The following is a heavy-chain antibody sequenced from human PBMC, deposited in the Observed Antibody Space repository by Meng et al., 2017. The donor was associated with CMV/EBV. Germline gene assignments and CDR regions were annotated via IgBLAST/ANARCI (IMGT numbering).Heavy chain of an antibody. CDR2: ISYGGIT. V-gene: IGHV4-59*13. D-gene: IGHD3-10*01. Sequence: GSLRLSCTVSGGSISSYYWSWIRQPPGKGLEWIGYISYGGITDYNPSLKSRVTISMDTPNNQFSLSLTSVTAADTAMYYCAKEGFGSGSSTWGQGTL. CDR3: AKEGFGSGSST. CDR1: GGSISSYY. J-gene: IGHJ5*02.